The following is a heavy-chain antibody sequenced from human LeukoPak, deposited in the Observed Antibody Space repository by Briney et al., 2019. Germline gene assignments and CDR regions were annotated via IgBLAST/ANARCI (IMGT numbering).Heavy chain of an antibody. CDR2: IRKDGSDK. D-gene: IGHD7-27*01. V-gene: IGHV3-30*02. J-gene: IGHJ4*02. Sequence: GGSLRLSCGASGSTFSRYGMHWVRQAPGKGLEWVTYIRKDGSDKYYADSVKGRFTISRDSSKNMVYLQMNSLRAEDTAVYYCAKDSNWAFDYWGQGTLVSVSS. CDR3: AKDSNWAFDY. CDR1: GSTFSRYG.